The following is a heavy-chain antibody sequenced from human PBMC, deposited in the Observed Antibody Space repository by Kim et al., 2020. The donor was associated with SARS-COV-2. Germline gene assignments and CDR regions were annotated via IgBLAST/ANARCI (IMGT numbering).Heavy chain of an antibody. CDR1: GFTFSSYA. CDR3: AKSQGGANDYGDYVGDY. D-gene: IGHD4-17*01. V-gene: IGHV3-23*01. Sequence: GGSLRLSCAASGFTFSSYAMSWVRQAPGKGLEWVSAISGSGGSTYYADSVKGRFTISRDNSKNTLYLQMNSLRAEDTAVYYCAKSQGGANDYGDYVGDYWGQGTLVTVSS. CDR2: ISGSGGST. J-gene: IGHJ4*02.